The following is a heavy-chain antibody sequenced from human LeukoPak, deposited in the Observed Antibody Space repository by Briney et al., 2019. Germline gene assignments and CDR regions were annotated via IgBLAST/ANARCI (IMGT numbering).Heavy chain of an antibody. D-gene: IGHD3-10*01. CDR1: GGSISSDNNY. V-gene: IGHV4-39*01. Sequence: SETLSLTCTVSGGSISSDNNYWAWIRQPPGKGLGWIGSVYHSGSPNYSPSLKSRLTIFVDTSKNQFSLKLTSVTAADTTVYYCARHRTALGSDWFDPWAQGTLDTVSS. J-gene: IGHJ5*02. CDR2: VYHSGSP. CDR3: ARHRTALGSDWFDP.